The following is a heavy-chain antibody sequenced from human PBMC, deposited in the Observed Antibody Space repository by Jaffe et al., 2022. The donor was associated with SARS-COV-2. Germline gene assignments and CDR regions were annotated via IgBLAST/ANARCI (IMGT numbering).Heavy chain of an antibody. D-gene: IGHD3-3*01. CDR1: GFTFSSYS. V-gene: IGHV3-48*02. CDR3: ARGHHTIFGVVIEPKPHWFDP. CDR2: ISSSSSTI. Sequence: EVQLVESGGGLVQPGGSLRLSCAASGFTFSSYSMNWVRQAPGKGLEWVSYISSSSSTIYYADSVKGRFTISRDNAKNSLYLQMNSLRDEDTAVYYCARGHHTIFGVVIEPKPHWFDPWGQGTLVTVSS. J-gene: IGHJ5*02.